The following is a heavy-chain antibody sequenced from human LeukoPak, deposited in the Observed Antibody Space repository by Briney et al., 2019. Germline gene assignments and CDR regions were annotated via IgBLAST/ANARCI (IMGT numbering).Heavy chain of an antibody. J-gene: IGHJ3*02. Sequence: ASVKVSCKASGYTFTNYDINWVRQATGQGLEWMGIINPSGGSTSYAQKFQGRVTMTRDMSTSTVYMELSSLRSEDTAVYYCARDQDYPDAFDIWGQGTMVTVSS. CDR1: GYTFTNYD. V-gene: IGHV1-46*01. CDR2: INPSGGST. D-gene: IGHD3-16*01. CDR3: ARDQDYPDAFDI.